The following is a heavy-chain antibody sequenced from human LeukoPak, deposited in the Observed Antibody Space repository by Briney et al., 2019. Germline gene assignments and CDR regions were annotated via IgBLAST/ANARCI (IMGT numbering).Heavy chain of an antibody. CDR2: IRSKAHGGTT. Sequence: PGGSLRLYCATSGFTFIDYAMSWVRQAPGKGLQWVGFIRSKAHGGTTECAASVKGRFTISRDDSKGIAYLQMNSLKTEDTAVYYCSRRRCSGGVCYFDYWGQGTLVTVSS. D-gene: IGHD2-15*01. V-gene: IGHV3-49*04. CDR3: SRRRCSGGVCYFDY. J-gene: IGHJ4*02. CDR1: GFTFIDYA.